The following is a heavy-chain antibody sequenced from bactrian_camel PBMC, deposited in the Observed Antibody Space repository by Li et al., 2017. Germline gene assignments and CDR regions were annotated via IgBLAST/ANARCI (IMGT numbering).Heavy chain of an antibody. Sequence: HVQLVESGGGSVQAGGSLKLSCVASEDISTFFVSWFRQVPGKGREAFAIMHSPGSETYADSVTGRATISKDHAKNTVDLHMVRLKPEDTAMYYCAADIPPGIGSICYDPGLEPSDFGTWGQGTQVTVS. CDR1: EDISTFF. J-gene: IGHJ6*01. V-gene: IGHV3-2*01. D-gene: IGHD1*01. CDR3: AADIPPGIGSICYDPGLEPSDFGT. CDR2: MHSPGSET.